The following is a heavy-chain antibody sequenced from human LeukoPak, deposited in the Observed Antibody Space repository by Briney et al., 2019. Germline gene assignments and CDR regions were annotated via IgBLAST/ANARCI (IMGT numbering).Heavy chain of an antibody. D-gene: IGHD6-13*01. CDR1: GGSISSFY. J-gene: IGHJ6*02. Sequence: SETLSLTCAASGGSISSFYWSGIRQPPGKGLEWIGYIYYSGSTNYNPSLKSRVTISVDTSKNQFSLKLSSVTAADTAVYYCARRWSIAAAGISNPSYYYYYGMDVWGQGTTVTVSS. V-gene: IGHV4-59*08. CDR3: ARRWSIAAAGISNPSYYYYYGMDV. CDR2: IYYSGST.